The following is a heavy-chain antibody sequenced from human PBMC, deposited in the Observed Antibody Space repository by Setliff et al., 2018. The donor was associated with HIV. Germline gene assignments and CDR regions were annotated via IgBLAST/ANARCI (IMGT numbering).Heavy chain of an antibody. J-gene: IGHJ4*02. Sequence: SCKASGGTFSSYAMSWVRQAPGKGLEWVSAISGSGGSTYYADSVKGRFTISRDNSKNTLYLQMNSLRAEDTAVYYCANGADYFDYWGQGTLVTVSS. D-gene: IGHD3-16*01. CDR2: ISGSGGST. CDR1: GGTFSSYA. V-gene: IGHV3-23*01. CDR3: ANGADYFDY.